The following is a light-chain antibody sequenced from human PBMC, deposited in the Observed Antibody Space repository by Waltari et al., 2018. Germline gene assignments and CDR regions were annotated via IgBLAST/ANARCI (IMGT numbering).Light chain of an antibody. CDR3: QQCYSTLS. J-gene: IGKJ4*01. CDR1: QGISNS. CDR2: AAS. Sequence: DIQMTQSPSSLSASVGDSVTITCRASQGISNSLAWYQQKPGKAPKLLIYAASRLESGVPSRFSGSGSGTDYTLTISSLQPEDFATYYCQQCYSTLSFGGGTKVEIK. V-gene: IGKV1-NL1*01.